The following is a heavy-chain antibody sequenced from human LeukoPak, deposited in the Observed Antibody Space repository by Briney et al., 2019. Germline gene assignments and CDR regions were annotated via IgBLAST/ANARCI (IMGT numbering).Heavy chain of an antibody. CDR2: ISSSGTTI. J-gene: IGHJ4*02. V-gene: IGHV3-11*04. CDR3: ARARSRHSSISF. D-gene: IGHD6-13*01. Sequence: LSLTCAVSGYSISSGYYWGWIRQPPGKGLEWVSYISSSGTTIYYADSVKGRFTISRDNAKNSLYLQMNSLRAEDTAVYYCARARSRHSSISFGGQGTLVTVSS. CDR1: GYSISSGYY.